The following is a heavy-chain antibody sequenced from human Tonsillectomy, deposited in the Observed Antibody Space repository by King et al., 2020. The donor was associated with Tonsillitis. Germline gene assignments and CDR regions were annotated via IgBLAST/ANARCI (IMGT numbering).Heavy chain of an antibody. CDR1: GFTFSDYY. Sequence: VQLVESGGGLVKPGGSLRLSCAASGFTFSDYYMSWIRQAPGKGLEWVSYISNSGSTTYYADSVKGRFTISRDHAKNSLYLQMNSLRAEDTAVYYCARDASNDFWNWFDPWGQGTLVTVSS. J-gene: IGHJ5*02. CDR2: ISNSGSTT. CDR3: ARDASNDFWNWFDP. V-gene: IGHV3-11*01. D-gene: IGHD3/OR15-3a*01.